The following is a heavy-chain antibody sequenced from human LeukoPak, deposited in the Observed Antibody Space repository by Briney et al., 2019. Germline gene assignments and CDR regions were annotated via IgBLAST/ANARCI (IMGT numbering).Heavy chain of an antibody. CDR3: AKMSIDLNIVVVTATSDY. D-gene: IGHD2-21*02. CDR2: IKSKTDGGTT. CDR1: GFTFSNAW. Sequence: GGSLRLSCAASGFTFSNAWMSWVRQAPGRGLEWVGRIKSKTDGGTTDYAAPVKGRFTISRDNSKNTLYLQMNSLRAEDTAVYYCAKMSIDLNIVVVTATSDYWGQGTLVTVSS. V-gene: IGHV3-15*01. J-gene: IGHJ4*02.